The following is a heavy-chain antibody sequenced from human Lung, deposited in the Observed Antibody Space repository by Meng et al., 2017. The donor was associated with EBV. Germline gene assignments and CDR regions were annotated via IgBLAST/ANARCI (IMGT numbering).Heavy chain of an antibody. Sequence: SGRGRANPSQTPSLTRTGSGGSIRSGGYYLSWIRQHPGKGLEWIGEIYHNVNTNYNPSLRRRVTMSLDKSKNHFSLNLRSVTAADTAVYFCARAPGNWNFDSWGQGTLVTVSS. CDR1: GGSIRSGGYY. J-gene: IGHJ4*02. V-gene: IGHV4-31*03. CDR3: ARAPGNWNFDS. D-gene: IGHD1-20*01. CDR2: IYHNVNT.